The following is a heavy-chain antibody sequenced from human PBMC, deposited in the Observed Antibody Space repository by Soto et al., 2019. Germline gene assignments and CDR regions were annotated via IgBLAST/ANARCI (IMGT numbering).Heavy chain of an antibody. Sequence: SQTLSLTCAISGDSVSSNSAAWSWIRQSPSRGLEWLGRTYYRSKWYNDYAVSVKSRITINPDTSKNQFSLQLNSVTPEDTAVYYCARDLTIAAAGHYYYYGMDVWGQGTTVTVSS. V-gene: IGHV6-1*01. D-gene: IGHD6-13*01. J-gene: IGHJ6*02. CDR1: GDSVSSNSAA. CDR3: ARDLTIAAAGHYYYYGMDV. CDR2: TYYRSKWYN.